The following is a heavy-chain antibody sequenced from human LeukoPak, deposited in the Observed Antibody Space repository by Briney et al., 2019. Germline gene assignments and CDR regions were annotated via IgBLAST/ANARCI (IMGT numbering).Heavy chain of an antibody. CDR3: ARGMSTNRPTYRTGLAY. CDR2: IIPMFERQ. V-gene: IGHV1-69*13. D-gene: IGHD7-27*01. J-gene: IGHJ4*02. Sequence: SVKVSCKASGYTFTSYAMNWVRQAPGQGLEWMGGIIPMFERQNDAQRFRDRVTITADESSSTVYMELSSLRFDDTAVYYCARGMSTNRPTYRTGLAYWGQGTLVTVSS. CDR1: GYTFTSYA.